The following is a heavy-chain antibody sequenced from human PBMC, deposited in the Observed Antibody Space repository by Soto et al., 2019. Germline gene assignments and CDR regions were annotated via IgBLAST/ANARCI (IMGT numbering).Heavy chain of an antibody. CDR2: IIPMLNIP. V-gene: IGHV1-69*02. D-gene: IGHD2-15*01. Sequence: QVQLMQSGAEVRKPGSSVKVSCKTSRATFSTYTLSWVRQAPGQGLEWMGRIIPMLNIPNYAQKFQDRVTFTADKSTSTAYMDVSSLRSEDTAIYYCATSGGPWGQGTLITVSS. CDR3: ATSGGP. J-gene: IGHJ5*02. CDR1: RATFSTYT.